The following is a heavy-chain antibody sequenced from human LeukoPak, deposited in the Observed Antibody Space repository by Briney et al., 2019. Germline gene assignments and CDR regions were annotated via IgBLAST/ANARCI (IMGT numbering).Heavy chain of an antibody. V-gene: IGHV7-4-1*02. CDR1: GYTFNSYG. CDR2: INTNTGNP. Sequence: ASVKVSCKASGYTFNSYGISWVRQAPGQGLEWMGWINTNTGNPTYAQGFTGRFVFSLDTSVSTACLQISSLKAEDTAVYYCARGVGATNYRGQGTLVTVSS. J-gene: IGHJ4*02. D-gene: IGHD1-26*01. CDR3: ARGVGATNY.